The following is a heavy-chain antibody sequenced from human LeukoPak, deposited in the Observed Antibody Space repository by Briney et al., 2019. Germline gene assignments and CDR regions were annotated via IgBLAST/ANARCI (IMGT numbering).Heavy chain of an antibody. CDR2: ISGSGAMT. V-gene: IGHV3-23*01. CDR1: GFTFSSYG. CDR3: VKDRVDGSGSQFDS. J-gene: IGHJ4*02. Sequence: PGGSLRLSCAASGFTFSSYGMSWVRQAPGKGLEWVSSISGSGAMTYYADSVKGRFTISRDNAMDRLYLQMNSLRADDTAVYYCVKDRVDGSGSQFDSWGQGSLVIVSS. D-gene: IGHD3-10*01.